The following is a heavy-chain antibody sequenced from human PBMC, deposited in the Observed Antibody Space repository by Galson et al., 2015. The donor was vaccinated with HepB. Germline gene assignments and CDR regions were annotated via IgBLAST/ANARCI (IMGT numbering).Heavy chain of an antibody. CDR3: ARPLGASYGMDV. D-gene: IGHD3-16*01. Sequence: SLRLSCAASGFTFSDYYMSWIRQAPGEGLEWVSYISSSGSTIYYADSVKGRFTISRDNAKNSLHLQMNSLRAEDTAVYYCARPLGASYGMDVWGQGTTVTVSS. V-gene: IGHV3-11*01. J-gene: IGHJ6*02. CDR2: ISSSGSTI. CDR1: GFTFSDYY.